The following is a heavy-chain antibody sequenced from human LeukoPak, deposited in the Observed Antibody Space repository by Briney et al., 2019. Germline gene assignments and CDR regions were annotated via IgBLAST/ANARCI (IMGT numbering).Heavy chain of an antibody. CDR3: ARGGDYGDYVDFAY. Sequence: GGSLRLSCADSGFTFSGYELNWVRPAPGKGLEWVSYIRTTGTTVYYADSVKGRFTISKDNVKNSLYLRMNSLRDEDTAVYYCARGGDYGDYVDFAYWGQGTLVTVSS. CDR1: GFTFSGYE. CDR2: IRTTGTTV. D-gene: IGHD4-17*01. J-gene: IGHJ4*02. V-gene: IGHV3-48*03.